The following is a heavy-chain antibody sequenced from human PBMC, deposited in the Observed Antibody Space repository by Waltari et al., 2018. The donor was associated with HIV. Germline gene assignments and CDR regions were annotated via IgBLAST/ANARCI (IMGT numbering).Heavy chain of an antibody. CDR3: AKTICGGDCYPPNGMDV. V-gene: IGHV3-9*01. CDR1: GFTFVDYA. CDR2: ISWNSVSV. J-gene: IGHJ6*02. Sequence: EVQLVESGGGLVQPGRSLRLSCAASGFTFVDYAMHWVRQAPGKGPAGVSGISWNSVSVGYSDSVKGRFTISRDNAKNSLYLQMNSLRAEDTALYYCAKTICGGDCYPPNGMDVWGQGTTVTVSS. D-gene: IGHD2-21*02.